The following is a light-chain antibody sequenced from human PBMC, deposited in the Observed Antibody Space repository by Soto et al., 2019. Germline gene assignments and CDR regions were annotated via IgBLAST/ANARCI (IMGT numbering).Light chain of an antibody. CDR2: GAS. V-gene: IGKV3D-20*02. J-gene: IGKJ5*01. Sequence: EIVMTQSPGTLSLSAGERATLTWRASQSVSSSYLAWYQQKPGQAPRLLLYGASSRATGIPDRFSGSGSGTDFTLTISSLEPEAVAVYYCQQRSNWPPITVGQGTRLEI. CDR3: QQRSNWPPIT. CDR1: QSVSSSY.